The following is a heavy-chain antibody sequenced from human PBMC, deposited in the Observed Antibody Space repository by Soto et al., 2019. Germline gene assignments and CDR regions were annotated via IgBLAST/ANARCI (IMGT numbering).Heavy chain of an antibody. CDR1: GFTFSDYY. V-gene: IGHV3-11*01. D-gene: IGHD3-22*01. J-gene: IGHJ5*02. Sequence: QVQLVESGGGFVKPGGSLRLSCAASGFTFSDYYMSWIRQAPGKGLEWVSYISSGGTTIYYADSVKGRFTISRDDAKNSLFLQRNSLRPEDPAVYFCATKGGGYYFQCDPWGQGTLVTVSS. CDR3: ATKGGGYYFQCDP. CDR2: ISSGGTTI.